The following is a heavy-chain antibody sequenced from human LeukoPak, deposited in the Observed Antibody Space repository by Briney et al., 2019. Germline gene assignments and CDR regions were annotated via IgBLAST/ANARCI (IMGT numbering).Heavy chain of an antibody. CDR2: VYHSGAT. V-gene: IGHV4-4*02. D-gene: IGHD3/OR15-3a*01. Sequence: PSGTLSLTCTASGGSISSSNWWSWVRQPPGKGLEWIGEVYHSGATNYNPSLRSRVIISADRSSNQFSLKLSSVTAADTAVYYCARYEEFSTGYSASSPRHYFDHWGQGTLVTVSS. J-gene: IGHJ4*02. CDR3: ARYEEFSTGYSASSPRHYFDH. CDR1: GGSISSSNW.